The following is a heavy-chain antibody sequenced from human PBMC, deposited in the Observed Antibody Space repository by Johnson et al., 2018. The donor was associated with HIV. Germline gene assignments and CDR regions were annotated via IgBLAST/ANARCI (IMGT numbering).Heavy chain of an antibody. Sequence: QVPLVESGGGVVQPGRSLRLSCAASGFTFSSYGMHWVRQAPGKGLEWVAFIRYAGSNKYYADSVKGRFTISRDNAKNSLSLQMNSLRVEDTAVYYCARRSGYAFDIWGQGTMVTVSS. CDR3: ARRSGYAFDI. J-gene: IGHJ3*02. CDR1: GFTFSSYG. V-gene: IGHV3-33*08. CDR2: IRYAGSNK. D-gene: IGHD5-24*01.